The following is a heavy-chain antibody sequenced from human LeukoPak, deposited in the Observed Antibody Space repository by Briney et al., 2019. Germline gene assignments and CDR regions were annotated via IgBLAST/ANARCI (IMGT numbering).Heavy chain of an antibody. J-gene: IGHJ4*02. D-gene: IGHD3-10*01. CDR1: GFTFSSYA. CDR3: AKDSDYYGSGSYYGY. Sequence: GGSLRLSCAASGFTFSSYAMTWVRQAPGKGLEWVSAISGSGGSTYYADSVKGRFTISRDNSKNTLYLQMNSLRAEDTAVYYCAKDSDYYGSGSYYGYWGQGTLVTVSS. CDR2: ISGSGGST. V-gene: IGHV3-23*01.